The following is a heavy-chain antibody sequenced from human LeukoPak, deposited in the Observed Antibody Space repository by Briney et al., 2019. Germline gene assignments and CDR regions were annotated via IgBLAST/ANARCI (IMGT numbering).Heavy chain of an antibody. J-gene: IGHJ5*02. CDR2: IIPIFGTA. D-gene: IGHD3-10*01. Sequence: SVKVSCKASGGTFSSYAISWVRQAPGQGLEWMGGIIPIFGTANYAQKFQGRVTITADESTSTAYMELSSLRSEDTAVYYCATDVSYGSAPNWFAPWGQGTLVTVSS. CDR3: ATDVSYGSAPNWFAP. CDR1: GGTFSSYA. V-gene: IGHV1-69*01.